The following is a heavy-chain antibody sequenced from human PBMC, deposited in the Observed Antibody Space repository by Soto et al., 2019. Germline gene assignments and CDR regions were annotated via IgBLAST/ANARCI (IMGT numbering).Heavy chain of an antibody. CDR2: IDNDGNSP. V-gene: IGHV3-74*01. J-gene: IGHJ5*02. CDR1: GFTFSSYW. Sequence: EGQLVESGGGLVQPGESLRLSCAASGFTFSSYWMHWVRQVPGKGLVWVSRIDNDGNSPAYADSMKGRFTISRDNAKNTVYLQMNSLRAEDTAMYYCVRDRPHNWFDPWGQGTLVTVSS. CDR3: VRDRPHNWFDP.